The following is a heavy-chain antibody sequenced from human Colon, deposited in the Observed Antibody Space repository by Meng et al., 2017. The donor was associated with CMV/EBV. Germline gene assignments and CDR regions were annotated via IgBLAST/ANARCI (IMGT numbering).Heavy chain of an antibody. CDR3: ARVIKGGDYGVVFDY. D-gene: IGHD4-17*01. CDR2: INPNSGGT. V-gene: IGHV1-2*05. CDR1: GYKFTGDY. J-gene: IGHJ4*02. Sequence: ASVKVSCKAAGYKFTGDYIHWVRQAPGQGLEWMGRINPNSGGTNYAQNSQGRVTMTRDTSISTAYMELSSLKSGDTDGYFCARVIKGGDYGVVFDYWGQGTLVTVSS.